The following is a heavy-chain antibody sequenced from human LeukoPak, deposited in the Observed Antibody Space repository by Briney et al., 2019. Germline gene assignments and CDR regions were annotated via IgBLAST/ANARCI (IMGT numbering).Heavy chain of an antibody. CDR2: ISTYNYNT. V-gene: IGHV1-18*01. CDR1: VYTFTSYG. Sequence: ASVTVSFKTSVYTFTSYGVSWVRQAPGQRLEWMGWISTYNYNTNYAQKFRGRATMTRDTSTSTVYMELRSLRSEDTAIYYCARQVDTTMALPDYWGQGTLVTVSS. D-gene: IGHD5-18*01. CDR3: ARQVDTTMALPDY. J-gene: IGHJ4*02.